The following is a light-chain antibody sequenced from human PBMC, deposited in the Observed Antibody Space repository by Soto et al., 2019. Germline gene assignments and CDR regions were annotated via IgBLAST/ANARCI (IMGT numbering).Light chain of an antibody. Sequence: EIVVTQSPATLSVSPGEGATLSCRASQSVGSNLAWHQLRPGQAPRLLIYGASTRATGIPARFSGSGSGTEFSLTISSLQSEDFAVYYCQQYSKWPPTFGQGTKVDIK. CDR1: QSVGSN. V-gene: IGKV3-15*01. CDR2: GAS. J-gene: IGKJ1*01. CDR3: QQYSKWPPT.